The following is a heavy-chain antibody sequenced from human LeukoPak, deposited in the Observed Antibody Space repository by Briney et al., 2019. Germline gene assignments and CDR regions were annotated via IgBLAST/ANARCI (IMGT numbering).Heavy chain of an antibody. D-gene: IGHD6-6*01. CDR3: ARDRPYRSYDY. J-gene: IGHJ4*02. Sequence: PGGSLRLSCAASGFTFSSYWMSWVRQAPGKGLEWVANIKEDGSEKFYVDPVRGRFTISRDNAKNSVSLQMNSLRAEDTAVYYCARDRPYRSYDYWGRGTLVTVSS. CDR1: GFTFSSYW. CDR2: IKEDGSEK. V-gene: IGHV3-7*05.